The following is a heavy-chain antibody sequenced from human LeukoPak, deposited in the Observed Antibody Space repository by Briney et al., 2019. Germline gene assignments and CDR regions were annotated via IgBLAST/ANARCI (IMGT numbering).Heavy chain of an antibody. V-gene: IGHV1-3*01. Sequence: GASVKASCKASRYPFTEYALHWVRQAPGQRLEWMGWIHVGNGNTEYSQKFQGRVTITRDTPATTTYMELSSLRSEDTAIYYCARDSENDYWGQGTLVTVSS. CDR2: IHVGNGNT. J-gene: IGHJ4*02. CDR3: ARDSENDY. CDR1: RYPFTEYA.